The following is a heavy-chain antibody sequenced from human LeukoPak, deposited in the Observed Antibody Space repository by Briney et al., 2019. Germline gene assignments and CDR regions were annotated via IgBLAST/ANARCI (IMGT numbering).Heavy chain of an antibody. V-gene: IGHV5-51*01. J-gene: IGHJ4*02. CDR1: GYSFTSYW. Sequence: GESLKISCKGSGYSFTSYWIGWVRQMPGKGLEWMGIIYPGDSNTRYSPSFQGQVTISADKSISTAYLQWSSLKASDTAMYYCAAVPGYSSSSPPPFDYWGQGTLVTVSS. CDR3: AAVPGYSSSSPPPFDY. CDR2: IYPGDSNT. D-gene: IGHD6-13*01.